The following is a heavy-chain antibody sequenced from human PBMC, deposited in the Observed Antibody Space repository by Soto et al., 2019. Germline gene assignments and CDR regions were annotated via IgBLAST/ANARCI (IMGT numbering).Heavy chain of an antibody. CDR1: GGSISSGGYY. V-gene: IGHV4-31*03. D-gene: IGHD1-26*01. J-gene: IGHJ6*03. Sequence: QVQLQESGPGLVKPSQTLSLTCTVSGGSISSGGYYWSWIRQHPGKGLEWIGYIYYSGSTYYNPSLKSRVTISVDTSKIRFSLKLSSVAAADTAVYYCARGGGGGSLFYYYYMDVWGKGTTVTVSS. CDR2: IYYSGST. CDR3: ARGGGGGSLFYYYYMDV.